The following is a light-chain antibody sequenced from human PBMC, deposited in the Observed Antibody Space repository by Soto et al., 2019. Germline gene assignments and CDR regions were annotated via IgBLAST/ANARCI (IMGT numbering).Light chain of an antibody. CDR1: QSISSY. Sequence: DLQMTQSPAALSASVGDRVTIASRRNQSISSYLNWYQEKPGKAPKLLIYAASTLQSGVPSRFGGSGSGTDFTLTISSLRPEDLATYYCQQSYSTPLTFGGGTKLEIK. J-gene: IGKJ4*01. CDR3: QQSYSTPLT. CDR2: AAS. V-gene: IGKV1-39*01.